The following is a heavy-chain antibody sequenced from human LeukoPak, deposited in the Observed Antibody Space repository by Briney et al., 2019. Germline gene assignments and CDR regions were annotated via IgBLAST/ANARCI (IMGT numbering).Heavy chain of an antibody. CDR2: ISSSSSYI. D-gene: IGHD3-22*01. CDR1: GFTVSSNS. J-gene: IGHJ4*02. V-gene: IGHV3-21*01. CDR3: AKYFYERSGYPAVDY. Sequence: GGSLRLSCTVSGFTVSSNSMSWVRQAPGKGLEWVSSISSSSSYIYYADSVKGRFTISRDNARDSLSLQMNSLRAEDTAVYYCAKYFYERSGYPAVDYWGQGTLVTASS.